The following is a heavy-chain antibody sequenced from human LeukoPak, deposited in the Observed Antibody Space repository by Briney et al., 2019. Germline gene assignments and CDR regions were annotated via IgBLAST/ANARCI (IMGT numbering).Heavy chain of an antibody. V-gene: IGHV4-34*01. CDR3: ARVYYGSGSPQFDP. D-gene: IGHD3-10*01. CDR2: INHSGST. CDR1: GGSISSYY. J-gene: IGHJ5*02. Sequence: SETLSLTCTVSGGSISSYYWSWIRQPPGKGLEWIGEINHSGSTNYNPSLKSRVTISVDTSKNQFSLKLSSVTAADTAVYYCARVYYGSGSPQFDPWGQGTLVTVSS.